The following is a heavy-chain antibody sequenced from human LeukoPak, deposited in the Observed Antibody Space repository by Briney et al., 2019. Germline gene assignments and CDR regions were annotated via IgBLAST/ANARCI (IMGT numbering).Heavy chain of an antibody. D-gene: IGHD2-15*01. Sequence: PGGSLRLSCAASGFTLTRYALNWVRQAPGKGVEWVSAISGTDGSTDYADSVKGRFTISRDNSKNMLFLQMNSLRVEDTAVYYCAKDPPSGYCSGGTCNDSPFDYWGQGTLVTVSS. CDR3: AKDPPSGYCSGGTCNDSPFDY. J-gene: IGHJ4*02. CDR2: ISGTDGST. V-gene: IGHV3-23*01. CDR1: GFTLTRYA.